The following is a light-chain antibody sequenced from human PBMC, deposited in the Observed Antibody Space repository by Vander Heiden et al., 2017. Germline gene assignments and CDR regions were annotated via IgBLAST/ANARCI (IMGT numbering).Light chain of an antibody. J-gene: IGLJ1*01. CDR3: TSYAGHNPYV. CDR2: DVD. V-gene: IGLV2-8*01. Sequence: QSALTQAPSASGSPGQSVTISCTGSGSDLGTYNFVSWYQQHPGKAPKLILYDVDKRPSGVPDRFSGSKSGNTASLTVSGLQAEDEADYYCTSYAGHNPYVFGTGTRVTVL. CDR1: GSDLGTYNF.